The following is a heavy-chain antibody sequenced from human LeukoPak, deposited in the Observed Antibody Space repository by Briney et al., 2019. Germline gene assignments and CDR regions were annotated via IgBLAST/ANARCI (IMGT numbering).Heavy chain of an antibody. Sequence: PGRSLRLSCAASGFTFSSYGMHWVRQAPGKGLEWVAVIWYDGSNKYYADSVKGRCTISRDNSKNTLYLQMNSLRAEDTAVYYCARDRAVITNWFDPWGQGTLVTVSS. V-gene: IGHV3-33*01. J-gene: IGHJ5*02. CDR2: IWYDGSNK. CDR1: GFTFSSYG. CDR3: ARDRAVITNWFDP. D-gene: IGHD6-19*01.